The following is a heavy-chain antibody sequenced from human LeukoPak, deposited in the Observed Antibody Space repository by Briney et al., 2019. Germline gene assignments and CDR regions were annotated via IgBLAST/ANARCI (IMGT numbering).Heavy chain of an antibody. CDR1: GFAFSVYT. D-gene: IGHD1-1*01. CDR3: VRDHNWAFDF. V-gene: IGHV3-48*02. J-gene: IGHJ4*02. CDR2: IHTSPTT. Sequence: GGSLRLSCAASGFAFSVYTMNWVRQAPGKGLEWISFIHTSPTTSYADSVKGRFTISRDNAKNSLFLQMNSLRDEDTAVYYCVRDHNWAFDFWGQGALVTVSS.